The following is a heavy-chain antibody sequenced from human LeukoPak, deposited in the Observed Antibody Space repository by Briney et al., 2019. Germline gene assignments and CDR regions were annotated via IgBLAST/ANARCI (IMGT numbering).Heavy chain of an antibody. CDR3: AKRKATGMPPDY. D-gene: IGHD2-2*01. J-gene: IGHJ4*02. Sequence: PPGGSLRLSCAASGFTFSSYGMSWVRQAPGKGLEWVSAISGSGYSTFYADSVKGRFTISRDNSKNTLYLQMNSLRVEDTAIYYCAKRKATGMPPDYWSQGTLVTVSS. CDR2: ISGSGYST. V-gene: IGHV3-23*01. CDR1: GFTFSSYG.